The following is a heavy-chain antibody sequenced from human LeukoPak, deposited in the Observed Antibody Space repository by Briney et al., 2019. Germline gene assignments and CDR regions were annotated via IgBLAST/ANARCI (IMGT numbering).Heavy chain of an antibody. CDR2: IKQDESEK. D-gene: IGHD1-26*01. Sequence: GSLRLSCAASGFSLSSYWMSWVRQAPGKGLEWVANIKQDESEKDYVDSVKGRFTISRDNAKNSMYLQMSSLRAEDTAVYYCATYSGAHHKTFDDWGQGTLVTVSS. V-gene: IGHV3-7*03. J-gene: IGHJ4*02. CDR3: ATYSGAHHKTFDD. CDR1: GFSLSSYW.